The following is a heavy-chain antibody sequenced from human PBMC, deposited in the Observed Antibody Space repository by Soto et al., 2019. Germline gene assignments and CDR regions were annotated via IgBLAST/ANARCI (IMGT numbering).Heavy chain of an antibody. CDR2: ISGSGGST. V-gene: IGHV3-23*01. CDR3: AKYIVLMVYESGFDY. J-gene: IGHJ4*02. CDR1: GFTFSSYA. D-gene: IGHD2-8*01. Sequence: PGGSLRLSCAASGFTFSSYAMSWVRQAPGKGLEWVSAISGSGGSTYYADSVKGRFTISRDNSKNTLYLQMNSLRAEDTAVYYCAKYIVLMVYESGFDYWGQGTLVTVSS.